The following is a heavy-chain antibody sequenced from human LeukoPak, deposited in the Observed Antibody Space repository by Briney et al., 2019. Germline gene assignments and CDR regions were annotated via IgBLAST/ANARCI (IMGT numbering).Heavy chain of an antibody. Sequence: GGSLRLSCAASGFTFSSYTMNWVRQAPGKGLEWGSYISSSSGTIYYADSVKGRFTISRDNTKNSLYLQMNSLTVEDTAVYFCARRDAYNLLDYWGQGTLVTVSS. D-gene: IGHD5-24*01. J-gene: IGHJ4*02. CDR1: GFTFSSYT. V-gene: IGHV3-48*01. CDR3: ARRDAYNLLDY. CDR2: ISSSSGTI.